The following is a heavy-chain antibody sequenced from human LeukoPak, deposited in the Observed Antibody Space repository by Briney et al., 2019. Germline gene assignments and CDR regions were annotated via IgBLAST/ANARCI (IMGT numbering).Heavy chain of an antibody. V-gene: IGHV3-74*01. J-gene: IGHJ4*02. Sequence: GGSLRLSCAASGFTFSNYWMHWVRQAPGKGLAWVSFISASGTNTDYADSVKGRFTISRDNAKNTLYLQMNSLTAEDTAVYFCARGCSTTSCPADYWGQGALVTVSS. CDR1: GFTFSNYW. D-gene: IGHD2-2*01. CDR3: ARGCSTTSCPADY. CDR2: ISASGTNT.